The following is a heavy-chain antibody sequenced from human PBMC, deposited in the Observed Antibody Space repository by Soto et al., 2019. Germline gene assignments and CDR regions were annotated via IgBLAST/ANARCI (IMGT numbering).Heavy chain of an antibody. CDR1: GGTFSSYT. V-gene: IGHV1-69*02. J-gene: IGHJ5*02. Sequence: SVKVSCKSSGGTFSSYTISWVRQAPGQGLEWMGRIIPILGIANYAQKFQGRVTITADKSTSTAYMELSSLRSEDTAVYYCARVPRYYYDSSGYPNWFDPWGQGTLVTVSS. CDR3: ARVPRYYYDSSGYPNWFDP. D-gene: IGHD3-22*01. CDR2: IIPILGIA.